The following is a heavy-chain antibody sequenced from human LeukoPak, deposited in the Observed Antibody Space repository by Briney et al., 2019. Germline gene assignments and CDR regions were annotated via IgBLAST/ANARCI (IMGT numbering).Heavy chain of an antibody. CDR3: AKGPGYSSSTSCFRPYFYY. CDR2: ISGSGGST. J-gene: IGHJ4*02. CDR1: GFTFSSYA. V-gene: IGHV3-23*01. Sequence: GGSLRLSCAASGFTFSSYAMSWVRQAPGKGLEWVSAISGSGGSTYYADSVKGRFTISRDNSKNTLYLQMNSLRAEDTAVYYCAKGPGYSSSTSCFRPYFYYWGQGTLVTVSS. D-gene: IGHD2-2*01.